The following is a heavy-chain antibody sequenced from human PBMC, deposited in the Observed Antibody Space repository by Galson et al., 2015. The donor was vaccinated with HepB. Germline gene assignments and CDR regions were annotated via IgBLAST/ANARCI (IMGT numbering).Heavy chain of an antibody. Sequence: SVKVSCTASGGTFSSYTISWVRQAPGQGLEWMGRIIPIVGIANYAQKFQGRVTITADKSTSTDYMELSSLRSEDTAVYYCARDRPRGGYSYDKLDYWGQGTLVTVSS. D-gene: IGHD5-18*01. CDR1: GGTFSSYT. J-gene: IGHJ4*02. CDR2: IIPIVGIA. CDR3: ARDRPRGGYSYDKLDY. V-gene: IGHV1-69*04.